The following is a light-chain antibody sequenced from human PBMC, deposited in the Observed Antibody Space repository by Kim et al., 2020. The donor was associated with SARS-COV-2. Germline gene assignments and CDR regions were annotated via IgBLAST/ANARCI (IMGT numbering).Light chain of an antibody. J-gene: IGLJ2*01. CDR2: YDS. Sequence: SYELTQPPSVSVAPGKTARITCGGDNIGGKNVRWYQQKPGQAPVLVIYYDSERPSGIPERFSGSNSGNTATLTISRVQAGDEADYYCQAWDSSTVLFG. V-gene: IGLV3-21*04. CDR3: QAWDSSTVL. CDR1: NIGGKN.